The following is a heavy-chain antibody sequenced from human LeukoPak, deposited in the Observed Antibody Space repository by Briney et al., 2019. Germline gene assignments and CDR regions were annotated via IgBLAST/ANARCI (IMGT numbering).Heavy chain of an antibody. D-gene: IGHD6-19*01. CDR1: GGSFSGYY. Sequence: SETLSLTCAVYGGSFSGYYWSWIRQPPGKGLEWIGEINHSGSTNYNPSLKSRVTISVDTSKNQFSLKLSSVTAADTAVYYCARHGYHSSGIDYWGQGTLVTVSS. V-gene: IGHV4-34*01. J-gene: IGHJ4*02. CDR3: ARHGYHSSGIDY. CDR2: INHSGST.